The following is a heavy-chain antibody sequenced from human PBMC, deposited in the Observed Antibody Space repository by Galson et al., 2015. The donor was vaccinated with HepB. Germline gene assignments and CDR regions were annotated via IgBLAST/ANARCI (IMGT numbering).Heavy chain of an antibody. V-gene: IGHV1-69*13. CDR2: IIPIFGTA. D-gene: IGHD2-15*01. Sequence: SVKVSCKASGGTFSSYAISWVRQAPGQGLEWMGGIIPIFGTANYAQKFQGRVTITADESTSTAYMELSSLRSEDTAVYYCAGGYCSGGSCYWGDYWGQGTLVTVSS. J-gene: IGHJ4*02. CDR1: GGTFSSYA. CDR3: AGGYCSGGSCYWGDY.